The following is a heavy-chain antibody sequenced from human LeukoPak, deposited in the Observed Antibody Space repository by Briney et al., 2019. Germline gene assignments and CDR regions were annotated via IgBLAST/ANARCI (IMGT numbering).Heavy chain of an antibody. Sequence: PGGSLRLSCAASGFTFDDYGMSWVRQAPGKGLEWVSGINWNGGSTGYADSVKGRFTISRDNAKNTLYLQMNSLRAEDTAVYYCARDRPDSYYDSSGYYGVTYYYYMDVWGKGTTVTVSS. D-gene: IGHD3-22*01. V-gene: IGHV3-20*04. CDR1: GFTFDDYG. J-gene: IGHJ6*03. CDR2: INWNGGST. CDR3: ARDRPDSYYDSSGYYGVTYYYYMDV.